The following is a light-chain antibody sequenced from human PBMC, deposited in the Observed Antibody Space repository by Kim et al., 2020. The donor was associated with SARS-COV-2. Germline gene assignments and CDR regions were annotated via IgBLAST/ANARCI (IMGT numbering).Light chain of an antibody. Sequence: GARVTITCRASQGIYNSFAWYQQKPGKAPKLLLYAASRLESGVPSRFSGSGSGTDYTLTISSLQPEDFATYYCQQYYRTPWTFGQGTKV. CDR1: QGIYNS. V-gene: IGKV1-NL1*01. CDR2: AAS. CDR3: QQYYRTPWT. J-gene: IGKJ1*01.